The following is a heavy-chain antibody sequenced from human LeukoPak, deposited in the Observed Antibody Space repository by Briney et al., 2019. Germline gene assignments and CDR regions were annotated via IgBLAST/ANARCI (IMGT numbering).Heavy chain of an antibody. CDR1: GFTFSSYA. CDR2: ISGSGGST. V-gene: IGHV3-23*01. D-gene: IGHD6-19*01. Sequence: GGSLRLSCAASGFTFSSYAMSWVRQAPGKGLEWVSAISGSGGSTYYADSAKGRFTISRDNSKNTLYLQMNSLRAEDTAVYYCAKDQRSGWYTPFDYWGQGALVTVSS. CDR3: AKDQRSGWYTPFDY. J-gene: IGHJ4*02.